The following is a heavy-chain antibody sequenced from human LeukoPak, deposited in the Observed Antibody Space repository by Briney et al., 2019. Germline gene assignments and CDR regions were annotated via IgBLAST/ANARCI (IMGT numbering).Heavy chain of an antibody. CDR1: GYSISSGYY. D-gene: IGHD2-8*02. CDR2: IYTSGST. V-gene: IGHV4-4*07. CDR3: ARDRSWWGGYLDY. Sequence: SETLSLTCTVSGYSISSGYYWGWIRQPAGKGLEWIGRIYTSGSTNYNPSLKSRVTMSVDTSKNQFSLKLSSVTAADTAVYYCARDRSWWGGYLDYWGQGTLVTVSS. J-gene: IGHJ4*02.